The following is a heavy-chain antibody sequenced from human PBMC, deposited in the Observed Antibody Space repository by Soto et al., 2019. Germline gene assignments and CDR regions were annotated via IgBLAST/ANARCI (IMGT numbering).Heavy chain of an antibody. CDR2: ISYDGSNK. CDR3: ARGDGYIYGNTFDS. J-gene: IGHJ4*02. Sequence: QVQLVESGGGVVQPGRSLRLSCAASGFTFNNYAMHWVRQAPGKGLEWVAFISYDGSNKYYADSVTGRFTISRDNSRNTLYLQMNSLRAEDTAVHYCARGDGYIYGNTFDSWGQGTLVTVSS. D-gene: IGHD5-18*01. CDR1: GFTFNNYA. V-gene: IGHV3-30-3*01.